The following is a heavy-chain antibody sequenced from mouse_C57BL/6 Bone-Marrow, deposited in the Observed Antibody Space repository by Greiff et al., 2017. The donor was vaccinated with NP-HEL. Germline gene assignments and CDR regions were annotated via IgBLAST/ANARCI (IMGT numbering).Heavy chain of an antibody. V-gene: IGHV14-2*01. CDR1: GFNIKDYY. J-gene: IGHJ2*01. D-gene: IGHD1-1*01. CDR3: ASAGTVVATGYFDY. CDR2: IDPEDGET. Sequence: VQLQQSGAELVKPGASVKLSCTASGFNIKDYYMHWVKQRTEQGLEWIGRIDPEDGETKYAPKVLGKATITEDISSNTAYLQLSSLTSEDTAVYYCASAGTVVATGYFDYWGQGTTLTVSS.